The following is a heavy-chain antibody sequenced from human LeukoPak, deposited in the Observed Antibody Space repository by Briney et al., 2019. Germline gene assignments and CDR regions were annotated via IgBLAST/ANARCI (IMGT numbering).Heavy chain of an antibody. D-gene: IGHD6-13*01. CDR3: LKDKQQLVLGYFDY. Sequence: GGSLRLSCSASGFTFSSYAMLWVRQAPGKGLEYVSAISSNGGSTYHADSVKGRFTISRDNSKNTLYLQMSSLRAEDTAVYYCLKDKQQLVLGYFDYWGQGTLVTVSS. V-gene: IGHV3-64D*06. J-gene: IGHJ4*02. CDR2: ISSNGGST. CDR1: GFTFSSYA.